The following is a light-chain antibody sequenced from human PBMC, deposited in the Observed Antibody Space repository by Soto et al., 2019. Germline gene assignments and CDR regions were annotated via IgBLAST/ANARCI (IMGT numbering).Light chain of an antibody. CDR1: QGISTN. CDR2: GAS. J-gene: IGKJ1*01. Sequence: EIVMTQSPATLSVSPGERATVSCRASQGISTNLAWYQQKPGQAPRLLIYGASTRATGIPARFSGSGSATEFTLTISSLQSEDFALYSCQQYNIWPWTFGQGTKVEV. V-gene: IGKV3-15*01. CDR3: QQYNIWPWT.